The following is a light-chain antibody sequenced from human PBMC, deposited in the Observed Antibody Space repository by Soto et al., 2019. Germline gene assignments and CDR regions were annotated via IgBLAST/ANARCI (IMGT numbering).Light chain of an antibody. CDR2: GAS. V-gene: IGKV3-20*01. CDR1: QSISSNF. Sequence: EKVLTQSPGTLSLSPGERATLSCRASQSISSNFLAWYQQKPGQAPRLLIYGASNRIPGIPDRFSGSGSGTDFTLTISRLEPEDFAIYYCQQRASWPPFTFGQGTKLEV. J-gene: IGKJ2*01. CDR3: QQRASWPPFT.